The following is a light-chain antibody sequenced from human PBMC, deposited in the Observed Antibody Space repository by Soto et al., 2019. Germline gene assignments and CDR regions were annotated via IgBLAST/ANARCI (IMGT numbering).Light chain of an antibody. CDR1: QSISTY. J-gene: IGKJ4*01. Sequence: DIQMTQSPYSLSASVGDTVTITCRASQSISTYLNWYQKKAGEAPELLIYAASSLQSGVPLRFTGSGSGTDFTLTILSLQPEDFATYYCQQSYATPLTFGGGTKFEIK. CDR3: QQSYATPLT. V-gene: IGKV1-39*01. CDR2: AAS.